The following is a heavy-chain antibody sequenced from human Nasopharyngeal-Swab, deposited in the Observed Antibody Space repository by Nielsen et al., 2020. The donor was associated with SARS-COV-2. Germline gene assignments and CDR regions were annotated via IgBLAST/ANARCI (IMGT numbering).Heavy chain of an antibody. J-gene: IGHJ3*02. CDR1: GFTFDDYA. D-gene: IGHD5-24*01. V-gene: IGHV3-9*01. CDR3: AKLPTILSDAFDI. Sequence: GGSLRLSCAASGFTFDDYAMHWVRQAPGKGLEWVSGISWNSGSIGYADSVKGRFTISRDNAKNSLYLQMNSLRAKDTALYYCAKLPTILSDAFDIWGQGTMVTVSS. CDR2: ISWNSGSI.